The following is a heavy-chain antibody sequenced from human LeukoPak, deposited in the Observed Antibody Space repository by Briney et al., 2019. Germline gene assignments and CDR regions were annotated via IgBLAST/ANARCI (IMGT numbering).Heavy chain of an antibody. CDR3: ARVLYGSGSYNDAFDI. CDR2: INWNGGST. V-gene: IGHV3-20*01. D-gene: IGHD3-10*01. CDR1: GFTFDEYG. Sequence: GGSLRLSCAASGFTFDEYGMSWVRQAPGTGLEWVSGINWNGGSTGYADSVKGRFTISRDNAKNSLYLQMNSLRAEDTALYHCARVLYGSGSYNDAFDIWGQGTMVTVSS. J-gene: IGHJ3*02.